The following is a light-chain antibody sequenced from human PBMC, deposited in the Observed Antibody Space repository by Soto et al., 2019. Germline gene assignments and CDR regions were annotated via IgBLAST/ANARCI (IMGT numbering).Light chain of an antibody. J-gene: IGKJ5*01. V-gene: IGKV3D-15*01. CDR1: QSAGNF. CDR3: QQYNSYSGIT. Sequence: EIVMTQSPATLSVSPGETASLSCRASQSAGNFLAWYQQKPGQAPRLLIYYISTRATGIPARFSGSGSGTEFTLTISSLQPDDFATYYCQQYNSYSGITFGQGTRLEIK. CDR2: YIS.